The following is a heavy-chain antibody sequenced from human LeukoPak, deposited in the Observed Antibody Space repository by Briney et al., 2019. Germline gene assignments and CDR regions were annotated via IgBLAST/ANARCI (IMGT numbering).Heavy chain of an antibody. CDR2: IWYDGSNK. J-gene: IGHJ4*02. V-gene: IGHV3-33*01. CDR3: ARDHGRIAVAGTWGY. CDR1: GFTFSSYG. D-gene: IGHD6-19*01. Sequence: PGGSLRLSCAASGFTFSSYGMHWVRQAPGKGLEWVAVIWYDGSNKYYADSVKGRFTISRDNSKNTLYLQMNSLRAEDTAVYYCARDHGRIAVAGTWGYWGQGTLVTVSS.